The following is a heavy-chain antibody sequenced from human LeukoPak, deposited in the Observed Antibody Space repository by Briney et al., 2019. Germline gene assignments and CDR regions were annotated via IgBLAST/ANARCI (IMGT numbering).Heavy chain of an antibody. J-gene: IGHJ4*02. CDR1: GFTFSSYG. CDR3: AREAVAGWIDY. CDR2: IWYDGSNK. V-gene: IGHV3-33*01. Sequence: GRSLRLSCAASGFTFSSYGMHWVRQAPGKGLEWVAVIWYDGSNKYYADSVKGRFTISRDNSKNTLYLQMNSLRAEDTAVYYCAREAVAGWIDYWGQGTLVTVSS. D-gene: IGHD6-19*01.